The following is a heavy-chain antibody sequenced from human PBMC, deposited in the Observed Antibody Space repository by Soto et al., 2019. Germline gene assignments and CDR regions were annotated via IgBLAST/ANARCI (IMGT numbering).Heavy chain of an antibody. V-gene: IGHV1-69*05. CDR2: IIPINGTA. Sequence: SVKVSCKASGCTFSSYAISWVRQAPGQRLEWMGGIIPINGTANYAQKFQGRVTITRDTSTSTAYMELSSLRSEDMAVYYCARSIILIMIVVVTLDYYYGMDVWGQGTTVTVSS. J-gene: IGHJ6*02. CDR3: ARSIILIMIVVVTLDYYYGMDV. D-gene: IGHD3-22*01. CDR1: GCTFSSYA.